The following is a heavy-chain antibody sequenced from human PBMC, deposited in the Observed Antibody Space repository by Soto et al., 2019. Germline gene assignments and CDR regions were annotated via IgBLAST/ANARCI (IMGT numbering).Heavy chain of an antibody. CDR2: INPNSGGT. V-gene: IGHV1-2*04. D-gene: IGHD7-27*01. Sequence: ASVKVSCKASGYTFTGYYMHWVRQAPGQGLEWMGWINPNSGGTNYAQKFQGWVTMTRDTSISTAYMELSRLRSDDTALYYCARSTGFNWFDPWGQGTLVTVSS. CDR1: GYTFTGYY. CDR3: ARSTGFNWFDP. J-gene: IGHJ5*02.